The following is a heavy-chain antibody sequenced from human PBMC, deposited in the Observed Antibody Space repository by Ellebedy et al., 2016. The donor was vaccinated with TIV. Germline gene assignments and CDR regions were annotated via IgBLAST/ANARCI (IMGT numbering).Heavy chain of an antibody. Sequence: GESLKISCAASGFTVSSYFMNWVRQTPGKGLEWVSVIYNDGGTNYTDSVKGRFTISRDSSKNTLYLQMSSLRAEDTAVYYCARDPRGWGDYGDNYFDPWGQGTLVTVSS. D-gene: IGHD4-17*01. J-gene: IGHJ5*02. V-gene: IGHV3-66*01. CDR3: ARDPRGWGDYGDNYFDP. CDR1: GFTVSSYF. CDR2: IYNDGGT.